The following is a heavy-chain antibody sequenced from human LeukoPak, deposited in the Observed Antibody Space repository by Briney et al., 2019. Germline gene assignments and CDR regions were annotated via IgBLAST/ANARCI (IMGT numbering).Heavy chain of an antibody. CDR3: ARAPHDCSGRLDY. V-gene: IGHV4-31*03. D-gene: IGHD3-22*01. J-gene: IGHJ4*02. CDR2: IYYSGST. CDR1: GGSISRGGYF. Sequence: SETLSLTCTVSGGSISRGGYFWSWIRQHPGKGLEWIGYIYYSGSTYYNPSLKSRVTISVDTSKNQFSLKLSSVTAADTAGYYCARAPHDCSGRLDYWGQGTLVTDSS.